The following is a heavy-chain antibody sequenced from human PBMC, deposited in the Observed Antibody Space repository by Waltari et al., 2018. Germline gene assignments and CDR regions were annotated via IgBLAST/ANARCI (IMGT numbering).Heavy chain of an antibody. CDR2: ISYDGSNK. J-gene: IGHJ3*02. Sequence: QVQLVESGGGVLQPGRSLRLSCAASGFTFSSYAMHWVRPAPGKGLEWVAVISYDGSNKYYADSVKGRFTISRDNSKNTLYLQMNSLRAEDTAVYYCARELPAETTLFAFEIWGQGTMVTVSS. D-gene: IGHD1-7*01. CDR1: GFTFSSYA. CDR3: ARELPAETTLFAFEI. V-gene: IGHV3-30-3*01.